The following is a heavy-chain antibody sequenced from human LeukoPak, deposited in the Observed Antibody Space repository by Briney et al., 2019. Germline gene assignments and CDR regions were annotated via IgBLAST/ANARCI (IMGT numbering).Heavy chain of an antibody. V-gene: IGHV3-23*01. CDR3: AKENYDGSGYYYVYY. CDR2: ISGSDGST. Sequence: PGGSLRLSCAASGFTFSSYAMSWVRQAPGKGLEWVSGISGSDGSTYYADSVKGRFIISRDNSKNTLYLQMNSLRAEDTAVYYCAKENYDGSGYYYVYYWGQGTLVTVSS. CDR1: GFTFSSYA. J-gene: IGHJ4*02. D-gene: IGHD3-22*01.